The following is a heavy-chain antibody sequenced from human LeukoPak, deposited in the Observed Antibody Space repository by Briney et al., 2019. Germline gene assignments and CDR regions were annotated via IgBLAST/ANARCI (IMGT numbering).Heavy chain of an antibody. CDR3: AKIMVPGYYYYLYYLDV. CDR1: GFTFSTYA. CDR2: VSGSGGST. Sequence: GGSLTLSCAASGFTFSTYAMSWVRQAPGKGLEWVSAVSGSGGSTYYADSVKGRFTIARDNSKNTLYLQMNSLRAEDTAVYYCAKIMVPGYYYYLYYLDVWGKGTTVTVSS. J-gene: IGHJ6*03. D-gene: IGHD3-10*01. V-gene: IGHV3-23*01.